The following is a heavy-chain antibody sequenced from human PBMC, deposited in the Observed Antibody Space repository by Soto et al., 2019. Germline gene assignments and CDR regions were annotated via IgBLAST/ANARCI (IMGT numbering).Heavy chain of an antibody. CDR1: GFTVSSNY. D-gene: IGHD2-21*02. J-gene: IGHJ6*03. CDR3: AHLTAQETSSYYYYYMDV. V-gene: IGHV3-66*01. CDR2: IYSGGST. Sequence: EVQLVESGGGLVQPGGSLRLSCAASGFTVSSNYMSWVRQAPGKGLEWVSVIYSGGSTYYADSVKGRFTISRDNSKNTLYLQMNSLRADDTAVYYCAHLTAQETSSYYYYYMDVWGKGTTVTVSS.